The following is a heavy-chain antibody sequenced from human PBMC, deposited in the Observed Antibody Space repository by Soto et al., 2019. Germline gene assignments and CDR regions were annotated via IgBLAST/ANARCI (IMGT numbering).Heavy chain of an antibody. V-gene: IGHV1-69*02. Sequence: QVQLVQSGAEVKKPGSSVKVSCKASGGTFSSYTISWVRQAPGQGLEWMGRIIPILGIANYAQKFQGRVTITADKSTSTAYMELSSLRSEDTAVYYCARTYSGSYLGGYYGMDVWGQGTTVTVSS. CDR2: IIPILGIA. CDR1: GGTFSSYT. CDR3: ARTYSGSYLGGYYGMDV. J-gene: IGHJ6*02. D-gene: IGHD1-26*01.